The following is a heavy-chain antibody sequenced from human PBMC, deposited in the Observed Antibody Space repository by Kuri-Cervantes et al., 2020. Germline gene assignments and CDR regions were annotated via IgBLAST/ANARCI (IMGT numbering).Heavy chain of an antibody. CDR2: IIPIFGAT. V-gene: IGHV1-69*13. Sequence: SVKVSCKASGGTFSSYAISGVRQAPGQGLEWMGGIIPIFGATNYAQKFQGRVTITADEFTSTAYMELSSLRSEDTAVYYCARPTTVTSTSDAFDIWGQGTVVTVSS. CDR1: GGTFSSYA. J-gene: IGHJ3*02. D-gene: IGHD4-17*01. CDR3: ARPTTVTSTSDAFDI.